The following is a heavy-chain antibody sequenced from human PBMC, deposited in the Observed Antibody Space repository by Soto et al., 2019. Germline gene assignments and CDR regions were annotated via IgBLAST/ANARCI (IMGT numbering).Heavy chain of an antibody. J-gene: IGHJ4*02. Sequence: PSETLSLTCSVSGGSVSDKTYYWSWIRQPPGKRLEWIGYVYNSGTTNYNPSLKSRVTISVDLSKNRFSLRLSSVTTADTALYYCARTTAVPNTLRSRYFFDYWGQGTLVTVSS. CDR3: ARTTAVPNTLRSRYFFDY. V-gene: IGHV4-61*01. CDR1: GGSVSDKTYY. CDR2: VYNSGTT. D-gene: IGHD4-17*01.